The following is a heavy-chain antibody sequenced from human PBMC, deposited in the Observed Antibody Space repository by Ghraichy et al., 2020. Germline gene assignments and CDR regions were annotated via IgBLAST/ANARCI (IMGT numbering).Heavy chain of an antibody. J-gene: IGHJ4*02. CDR1: GFTFGDYA. Sequence: GGSLRLSCTASGFTFGDYAMSWFRQAPGKGLEWVGFIRSKAYGGTTEYAASVKGRFTISRVDSKSIAYLQMNSLKTEDTAVYYCTRTESYYDSSGYTYYFDYWCQGTLVTVSS. CDR3: TRTESYYDSSGYTYYFDY. V-gene: IGHV3-49*03. D-gene: IGHD3-22*01. CDR2: IRSKAYGGTT.